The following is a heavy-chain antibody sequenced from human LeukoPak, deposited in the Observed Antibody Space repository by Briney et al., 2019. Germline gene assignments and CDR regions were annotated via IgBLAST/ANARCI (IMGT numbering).Heavy chain of an antibody. CDR2: IHGGGTT. CDR3: ARERRYCSGDNCYSGLDY. J-gene: IGHJ4*02. Sequence: PGGSPRLSCAVSGFTVSSNYMSWVRQAPGKGLEWVSLIHGGGTTDYADSVKDRFTISRDYSKNTVNLQINSLRAEDTAVYYCARERRYCSGDNCYSGLDYWGQGTLVTVTS. CDR1: GFTVSSNY. V-gene: IGHV3-53*01. D-gene: IGHD2-15*01.